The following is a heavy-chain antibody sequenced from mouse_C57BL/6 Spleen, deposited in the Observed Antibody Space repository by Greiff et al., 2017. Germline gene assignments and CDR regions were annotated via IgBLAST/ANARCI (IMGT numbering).Heavy chain of an antibody. CDR1: GYTFTDYY. D-gene: IGHD1-1*01. Sequence: VQLQQSGPELVKPGASVKISCKASGYTFTDYYMNWVKQSHGKSLEWIGDINPNNGGTSYNQKFKGKATLTVDKSSSTAYMELRSLTSEDSAVYYCASFITTVVATRYAMDYWGQGTSVTVSS. CDR2: INPNNGGT. J-gene: IGHJ4*01. V-gene: IGHV1-26*01. CDR3: ASFITTVVATRYAMDY.